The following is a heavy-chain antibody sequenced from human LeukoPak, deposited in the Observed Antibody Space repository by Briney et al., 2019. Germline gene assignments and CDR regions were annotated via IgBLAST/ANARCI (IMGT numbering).Heavy chain of an antibody. D-gene: IGHD3-22*01. CDR1: GGTFSSYA. V-gene: IGHV1-69*13. CDR2: IIPIFGTA. Sequence: ASVKVSCKASGGTFSSYAISWVRQAPGQGLEWMGGIIPIFGTANYAQKFQGRVTITADESTSTAYMELSSLRSEDTAVYYCAGTGGGPKYYDSSGYPIDYWGQGTLVTVSS. J-gene: IGHJ4*02. CDR3: AGTGGGPKYYDSSGYPIDY.